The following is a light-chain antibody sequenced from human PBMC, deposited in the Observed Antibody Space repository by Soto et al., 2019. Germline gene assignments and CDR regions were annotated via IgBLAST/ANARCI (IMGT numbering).Light chain of an antibody. V-gene: IGKV3-20*01. CDR3: QQYGSSRWT. CDR1: QSISSSY. J-gene: IGKJ1*01. CDR2: GAS. Sequence: VLTQSPGTLSLSPGERATLSCRASQSISSSYLAWYQQKPGQAPRLLIYGASSRATGIPDRFSGSGSGPDFTLTISRLEPEDFAVYYCQQYGSSRWTFGQGTKVDIK.